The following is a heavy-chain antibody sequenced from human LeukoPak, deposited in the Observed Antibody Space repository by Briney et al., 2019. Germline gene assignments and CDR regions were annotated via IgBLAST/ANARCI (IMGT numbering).Heavy chain of an antibody. V-gene: IGHV4-34*01. CDR3: ARGIVVVPAALAGPLDY. Sequence: PSETLSLTCAVYGGSFSGYYWSWIRQPPGKGLEWIGEINHSGSTNYNPSLKSRVTISVDTSKNQFSLKLSSVTAADTAVHYCARGIVVVPAALAGPLDYWGQGTLVTVSS. D-gene: IGHD2-2*01. CDR1: GGSFSGYY. CDR2: INHSGST. J-gene: IGHJ4*02.